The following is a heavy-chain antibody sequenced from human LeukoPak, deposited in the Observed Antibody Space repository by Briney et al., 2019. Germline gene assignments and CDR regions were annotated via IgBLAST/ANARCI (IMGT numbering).Heavy chain of an antibody. CDR1: GFSFNNYA. Sequence: PGGSLRLSCAASGFSFNNYAMTWVRQVPGRGPEWVANVNRDGSETYYLDSVKGRFTISKDNAKNSLYLQMNSLRAEDTALYHCARNNGMDVWGQGTTVIVSS. CDR2: VNRDGSET. J-gene: IGHJ6*02. CDR3: ARNNGMDV. V-gene: IGHV3-7*03.